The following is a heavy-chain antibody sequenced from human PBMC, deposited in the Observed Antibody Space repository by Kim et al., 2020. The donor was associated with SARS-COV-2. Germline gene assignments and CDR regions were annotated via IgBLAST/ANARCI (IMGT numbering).Heavy chain of an antibody. CDR1: GGSFSGYY. J-gene: IGHJ4*02. CDR2: INHSGST. Sequence: SETLSLTCAVYGGSFSGYYWSWIRQPPGKGLEWIGEINHSGSTNYNPSLKSRVTISVDTSKNQFSLKLSSVTAADTAVYYCARGINCSGGSCKGRYFDYWGQGTLVTVSS. V-gene: IGHV4-34*01. D-gene: IGHD2-15*01. CDR3: ARGINCSGGSCKGRYFDY.